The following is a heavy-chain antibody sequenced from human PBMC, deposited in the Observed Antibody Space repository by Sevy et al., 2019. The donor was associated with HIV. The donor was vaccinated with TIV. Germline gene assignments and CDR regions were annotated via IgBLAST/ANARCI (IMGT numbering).Heavy chain of an antibody. CDR3: ATDLFYYDILTGERDRDY. D-gene: IGHD3-9*01. J-gene: IGHJ4*02. Sequence: ASVKVSCKVSGYTLTELSMHWVRQAPGIGLEWMGGFDPEDGETIYAQKFQGRVTMTEDTSTDTAYMELSSLRSEDTAVYYCATDLFYYDILTGERDRDYWGQGTLVTVSS. V-gene: IGHV1-24*01. CDR2: FDPEDGET. CDR1: GYTLTELS.